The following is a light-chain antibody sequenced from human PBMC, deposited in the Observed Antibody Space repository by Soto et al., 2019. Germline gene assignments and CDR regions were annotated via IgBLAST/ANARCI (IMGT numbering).Light chain of an antibody. V-gene: IGLV2-8*01. CDR1: SSDVGGGYNY. Sequence: SVLSPPPSASGYPGQSVTISCTGTSSDVGGGYNYVSWYQHHPGKVPKLMIYEVSKRPSGVPDRFYGSKSGNTASLTVSGLQAEDEADYFCSSYAGNNNLIFGGGTKVTVL. J-gene: IGLJ2*01. CDR2: EVS. CDR3: SSYAGNNNLI.